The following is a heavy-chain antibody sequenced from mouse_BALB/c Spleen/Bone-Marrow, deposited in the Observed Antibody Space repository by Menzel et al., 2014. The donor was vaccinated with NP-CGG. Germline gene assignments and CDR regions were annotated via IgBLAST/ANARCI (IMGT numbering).Heavy chain of an antibody. Sequence: VKLVESGAELMKPGASVKISRKAIGYTFSSYWIEWVKQRPGHGLEWIGEILPGSGRTNYNEKFKGKATFTADTSSTTAYMQLSSLTSEDSAVYYCTNTIGNAFWGRGTLVTVSA. D-gene: IGHD2-1*01. CDR3: TNTIGNAF. V-gene: IGHV1-9*01. J-gene: IGHJ3*01. CDR2: ILPGSGRT. CDR1: GYTFSSYW.